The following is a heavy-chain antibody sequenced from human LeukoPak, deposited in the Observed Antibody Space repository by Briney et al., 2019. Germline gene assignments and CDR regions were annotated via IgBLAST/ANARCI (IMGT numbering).Heavy chain of an antibody. CDR3: ATLTGGDDAFDI. Sequence: SETLSLTCTISGGSISSYYWSWIRQPPGKGLEWIGYIFYTGSTNYNPSLKSRVTISVLTSKNRFSLKLSSVTAADTAVYYCATLTGGDDAFDIWGQGTMVTVSS. D-gene: IGHD4-23*01. J-gene: IGHJ3*02. V-gene: IGHV4-59*01. CDR1: GGSISSYY. CDR2: IFYTGST.